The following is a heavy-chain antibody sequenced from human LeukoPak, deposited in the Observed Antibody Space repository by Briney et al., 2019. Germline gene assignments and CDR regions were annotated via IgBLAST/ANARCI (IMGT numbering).Heavy chain of an antibody. Sequence: GGSLRLSCAASGFTFSSYSMNWVRQAPGKGLEWVSSISSSSSYIYYADSVKGRFTISRDNAKNSLYLQMNSLRDEDTAVYYCARDRGYCSGGSCYSANFDYWGQGTLVTVSS. CDR2: ISSSSSYI. CDR3: ARDRGYCSGGSCYSANFDY. V-gene: IGHV3-21*01. J-gene: IGHJ4*02. CDR1: GFTFSSYS. D-gene: IGHD2-15*01.